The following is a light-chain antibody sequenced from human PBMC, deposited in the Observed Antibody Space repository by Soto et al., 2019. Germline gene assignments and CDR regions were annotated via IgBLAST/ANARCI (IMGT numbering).Light chain of an antibody. J-gene: IGKJ2*01. Sequence: DIQMTQSPSSLSASVGDRVTITCRASQSISNFLHWYQHKPGEAPKLLIYASSSLQSGIPSRFRGSGSGTDFTLTISSLQTEDCATYDCQQSYSTPQTFGQGTKLESK. V-gene: IGKV1-39*01. CDR3: QQSYSTPQT. CDR2: ASS. CDR1: QSISNF.